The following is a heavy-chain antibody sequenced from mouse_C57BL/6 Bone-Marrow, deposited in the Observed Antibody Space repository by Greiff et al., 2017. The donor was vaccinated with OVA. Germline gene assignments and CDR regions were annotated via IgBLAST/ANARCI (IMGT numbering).Heavy chain of an antibody. V-gene: IGHV6-3*01. CDR3: TVWETPAEYFDV. D-gene: IGHD4-1*01. Sequence: EVKVEESGGGLVQPGGSMKLSCVASGFTFSNYWMNWVRQSPEKGLEWVAQIRLKSDNYATHYAESVKGRFTISRDDSKSSVYLQMNNLRAEDTGIYYCTVWETPAEYFDVWGTGTTVTVSS. J-gene: IGHJ1*03. CDR2: IRLKSDNYAT. CDR1: GFTFSNYW.